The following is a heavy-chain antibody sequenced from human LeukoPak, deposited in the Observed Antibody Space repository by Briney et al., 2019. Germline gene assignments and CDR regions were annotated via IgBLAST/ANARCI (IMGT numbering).Heavy chain of an antibody. CDR2: IYSSGST. CDR3: ARGYYDSSAYSFDY. Sequence: NPSQTLSLTCSVSGGSISSYFWSWIRQPAGKGLEWIGHIYSSGSTNYNPSLKSRVTMSVDTSKSQFSLKMSSVTAADTAVYYCARGYYDSSAYSFDYWGQGTLVTVSS. V-gene: IGHV4-4*07. J-gene: IGHJ4*02. CDR1: GGSISSYF. D-gene: IGHD3-22*01.